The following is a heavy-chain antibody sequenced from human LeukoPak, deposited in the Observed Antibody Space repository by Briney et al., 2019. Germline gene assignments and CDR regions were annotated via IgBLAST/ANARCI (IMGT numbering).Heavy chain of an antibody. CDR3: ARGDSGSYFPDY. CDR2: ISSNGGST. Sequence: GGSLRLSCAASGFTFSRYGMVWVRQAPGKGLEYVSAISSNGGSTYYANSVKGRFTISRDNSKNTLYLQMGSLRAEDMAVYYCARGDSGSYFPDYWGQGTLVTVSS. D-gene: IGHD1-26*01. CDR1: GFTFSRYG. V-gene: IGHV3-64*01. J-gene: IGHJ4*02.